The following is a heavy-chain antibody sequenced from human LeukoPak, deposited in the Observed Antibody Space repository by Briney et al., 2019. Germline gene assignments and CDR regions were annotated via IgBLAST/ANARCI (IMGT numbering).Heavy chain of an antibody. CDR3: ARERREQQLPPHY. CDR1: DYSISSGYY. Sequence: PSETLSLTCTVSDYSISSGYYWGWIRQPPGKGLEWIGSIYHSGSTYYNPSLRSRVTISVDTSKNQFSLKLSSVTAADTAVYYCARERREQQLPPHYWGQGTLVTVSS. V-gene: IGHV4-38-2*02. D-gene: IGHD6-13*01. CDR2: IYHSGST. J-gene: IGHJ4*02.